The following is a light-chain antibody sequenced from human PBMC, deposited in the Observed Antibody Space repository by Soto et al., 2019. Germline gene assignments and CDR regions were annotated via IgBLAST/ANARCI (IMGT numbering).Light chain of an antibody. J-gene: IGLJ2*01. Sequence: QSVLPQPASVSGSPGQSITISCTGTSSDVGGYNYVSWYQKHPGKAPKLMIYDVSNRPSGISNRFSGSKSGNTAALTISGLQAEDDADDYCSSYTSSSTPLFGGGTKLTVL. CDR2: DVS. CDR1: SSDVGGYNY. V-gene: IGLV2-14*01. CDR3: SSYTSSSTPL.